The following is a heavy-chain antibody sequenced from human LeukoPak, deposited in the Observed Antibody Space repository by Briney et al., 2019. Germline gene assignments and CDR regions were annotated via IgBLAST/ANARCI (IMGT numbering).Heavy chain of an antibody. V-gene: IGHV1-69*13. Sequence: GASVKVSCKASGGTFSIYAISWVRQAPGQGLEWMGGIIPIFGTANYAQKFQGRVTITADESTSTAYMELSSLRSEDTAVYYCARARKKYSSGWYLYYWGQGTLVTVSS. J-gene: IGHJ4*02. CDR1: GGTFSIYA. D-gene: IGHD6-19*01. CDR3: ARARKKYSSGWYLYY. CDR2: IIPIFGTA.